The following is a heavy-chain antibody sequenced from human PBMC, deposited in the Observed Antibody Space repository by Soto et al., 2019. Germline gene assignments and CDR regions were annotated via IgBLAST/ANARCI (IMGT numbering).Heavy chain of an antibody. CDR3: AKDVSITTSYLAH. Sequence: EVRLVESGGGLVQPGRSLRLSCAASGFTFDDYAMHLVRQAPGKGLEWVSSISWNSGNIDYADSVKGRFTVSRDNANNFLYLHMSSLRREDTALYFCAKDVSITTSYLAHWGQGTLVTVSS. D-gene: IGHD1-1*01. J-gene: IGHJ4*02. CDR2: ISWNSGNI. CDR1: GFTFDDYA. V-gene: IGHV3-9*01.